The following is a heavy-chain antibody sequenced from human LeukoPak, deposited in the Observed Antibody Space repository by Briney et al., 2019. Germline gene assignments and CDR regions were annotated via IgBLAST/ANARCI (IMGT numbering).Heavy chain of an antibody. J-gene: IGHJ4*02. D-gene: IGHD3-10*01. CDR2: ISGSGGST. CDR3: ARADPPGSGSYFDY. CDR1: GFTFSSYS. Sequence: GGSLRLSCAASGFTFSSYSMNWVRQAPGKGLEWVSAISGSGGSTYYADSVKGRFTISRDNSKNTLYLQMNSLRAEDTAVYYCARADPPGSGSYFDYWGQGTLVTVSS. V-gene: IGHV3-23*01.